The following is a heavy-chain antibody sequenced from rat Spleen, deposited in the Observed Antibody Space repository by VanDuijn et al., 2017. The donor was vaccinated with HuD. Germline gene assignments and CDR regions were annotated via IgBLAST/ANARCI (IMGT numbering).Heavy chain of an antibody. CDR2: ISYSGST. D-gene: IGHD1-10*01. CDR3: ARDNSGYWYFDF. CDR1: GYSITSNY. J-gene: IGHJ1*01. V-gene: IGHV3-1*01. Sequence: EVQLQESGPGLVKPSQSLSLTCSVTGYSITSNYWGWIRKFPGNKMEWMGYISYSGSTSYNPTLKSRTSITRDTSKNQFFLQLNSVTTEDTATYYCARDNSGYWYFDFWGPGTMVTVSS.